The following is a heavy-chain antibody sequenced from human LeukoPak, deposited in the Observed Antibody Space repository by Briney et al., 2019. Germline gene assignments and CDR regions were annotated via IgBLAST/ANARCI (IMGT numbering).Heavy chain of an antibody. D-gene: IGHD2-21*02. CDR2: IIPIFGAA. Sequence: SVTVSCKASGGTFSSYAISWVRQAPGQGLEWMGGIIPIFGAANYAQKFQGRVTITADKSTSTAYMELSSLRSEDTAVYYCASDCGGDCYPPAEYFQHWGQGTLVTVSS. CDR3: ASDCGGDCYPPAEYFQH. J-gene: IGHJ1*01. CDR1: GGTFSSYA. V-gene: IGHV1-69*06.